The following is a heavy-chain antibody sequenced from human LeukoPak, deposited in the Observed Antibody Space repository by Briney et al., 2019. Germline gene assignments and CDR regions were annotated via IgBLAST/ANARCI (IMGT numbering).Heavy chain of an antibody. Sequence: PGGSLRLSCAASGFTFDDYAMHWVRQAPGKGLEWVSLISGDGGSTYYADSVKGRFTISRDNSKNSLYLQMNSLRTEDTALYYCAKDIYSSGRQSAFDIWGQGTMVTVSS. CDR2: ISGDGGST. J-gene: IGHJ3*02. CDR1: GFTFDDYA. D-gene: IGHD6-19*01. CDR3: AKDIYSSGRQSAFDI. V-gene: IGHV3-43*02.